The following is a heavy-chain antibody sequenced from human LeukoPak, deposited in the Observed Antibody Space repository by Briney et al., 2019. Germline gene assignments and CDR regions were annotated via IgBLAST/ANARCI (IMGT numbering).Heavy chain of an antibody. CDR2: IYHSGST. CDR1: GYSISSGYY. Sequence: SETLSLTCAVSGYSISSGYYWGWIRQPPGKGLEWIGSIYHSGSTYYNPSLKSRVTISVGTSKNQFSLKLSSVTAADTAVYYCASSVAHSSGWTYDYWGQGTLVTVSS. J-gene: IGHJ4*02. D-gene: IGHD6-19*01. V-gene: IGHV4-38-2*01. CDR3: ASSVAHSSGWTYDY.